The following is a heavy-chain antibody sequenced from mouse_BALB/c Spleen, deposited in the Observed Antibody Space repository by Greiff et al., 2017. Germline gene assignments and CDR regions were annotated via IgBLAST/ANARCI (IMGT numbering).Heavy chain of an antibody. J-gene: IGHJ1*01. V-gene: IGHV7-3*02. CDR2: IRNKANGYTT. CDR1: GFTFTDYY. CDR3: ARDKDWDGYWYFDV. D-gene: IGHD4-1*01. Sequence: EVQLVESGGGLVQPGGSLRLSCATSGFTFTDYYMSWVRQPPGKALEWLGFIRNKANGYTTEYSASVKGRFTISRDNSQSILYLQMNTLRAEDSATYYCARDKDWDGYWYFDVWGAGTTVTVSS.